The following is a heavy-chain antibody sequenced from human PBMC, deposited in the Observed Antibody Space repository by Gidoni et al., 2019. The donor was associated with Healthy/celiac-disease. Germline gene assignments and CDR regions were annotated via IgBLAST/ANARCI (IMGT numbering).Heavy chain of an antibody. CDR1: GFTFSSYS. V-gene: IGHV3-21*01. CDR3: ARDLGSSGWYKNSDDY. CDR2: ISSSSSYI. J-gene: IGHJ4*02. D-gene: IGHD6-19*01. Sequence: EVQLVESGGGLVKPGGSLRLSCAASGFTFSSYSMNWVRQAPGKGLEWVSSISSSSSYIYYADSVKGRFTISRDNAKNSLYLQMNSLRAEDTAVYYCARDLGSSGWYKNSDDYWGQGTLVTVSS.